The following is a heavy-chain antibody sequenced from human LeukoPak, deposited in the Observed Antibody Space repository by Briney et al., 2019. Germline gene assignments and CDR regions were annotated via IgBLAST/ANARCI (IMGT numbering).Heavy chain of an antibody. J-gene: IGHJ6*03. CDR3: ATETDRYCSSTSCYSHYYYYMDV. D-gene: IGHD2-2*02. Sequence: ASVKVSCRASGGTFSSYAISWVRQAPGQGLEWMGGIIPIFGTANYAQKFQGRVTITADESTSTAYMELSSLRSEDTAVYYCATETDRYCSSTSCYSHYYYYMDVWGKGTTVTVSS. V-gene: IGHV1-69*01. CDR1: GGTFSSYA. CDR2: IIPIFGTA.